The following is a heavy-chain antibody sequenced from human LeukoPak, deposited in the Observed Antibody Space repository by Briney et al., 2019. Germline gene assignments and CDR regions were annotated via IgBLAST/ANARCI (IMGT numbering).Heavy chain of an antibody. D-gene: IGHD3-10*01. J-gene: IGHJ5*02. CDR2: IHPNSGAT. CDR3: AREKVTMVRGVIRRTRFDP. Sequence: ASVKVSCKASGYTFTDYYLHWVRQAPGQGLEWMGWIHPNSGATNYAQKFQGRVTITADESTSTAYMELSSLRSEDTAVYYCAREKVTMVRGVIRRTRFDPWGQGTLVTVSS. V-gene: IGHV1-2*02. CDR1: GYTFTDYY.